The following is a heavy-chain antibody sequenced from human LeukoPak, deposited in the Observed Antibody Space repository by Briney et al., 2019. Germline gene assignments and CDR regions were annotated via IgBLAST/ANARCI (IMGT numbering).Heavy chain of an antibody. CDR3: ARDMSPENSQIDY. V-gene: IGHV1-2*06. D-gene: IGHD3-10*02. CDR2: INPNSGGT. Sequence: ASVKVSCKASGYTFTGYYMHWVRQAPGQGLEWMGRINPNSGGTNYARKFQGRVTMTRDTSISTAYMELSRLRSDDTAVNYCARDMSPENSQIDYWGQGTLVTVSS. CDR1: GYTFTGYY. J-gene: IGHJ4*02.